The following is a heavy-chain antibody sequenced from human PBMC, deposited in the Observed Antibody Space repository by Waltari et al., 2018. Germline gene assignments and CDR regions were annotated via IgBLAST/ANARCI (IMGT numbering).Heavy chain of an antibody. D-gene: IGHD1-26*01. CDR1: GYSITSAYW. V-gene: IGHV4-38-2*01. Sequence: QVQLQESGPGLVKPSETLSLTCGVSGYSITSAYWWAWFRQPPGKGLEWIASIHYTGDTHSPSLTSRVTISADKSKNEVSLRLTSVTAADTAVYYCAGHEWGLPGFWGQGTLVTVSS. CDR2: IHYTGDT. CDR3: AGHEWGLPGF. J-gene: IGHJ4*02.